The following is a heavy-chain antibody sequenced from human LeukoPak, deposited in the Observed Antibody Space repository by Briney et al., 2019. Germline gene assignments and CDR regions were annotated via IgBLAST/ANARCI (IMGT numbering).Heavy chain of an antibody. CDR1: GGSFSGYY. D-gene: IGHD4-11*01. CDR2: INHSGST. CDR3: ASRRYDYSNKGPSDY. V-gene: IGHV4-34*01. J-gene: IGHJ4*02. Sequence: SETLSLTCAVYGGSFSGYYWSWIRQPPGKGLEWIGEINHSGSTNYNPSLKSRVTISVDTSKNQFSLKLSSVTAADTAVYYCASRRYDYSNKGPSDYWGQGTLVTVSS.